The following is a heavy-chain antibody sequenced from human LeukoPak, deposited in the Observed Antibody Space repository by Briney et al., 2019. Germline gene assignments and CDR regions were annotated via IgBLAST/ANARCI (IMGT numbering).Heavy chain of an antibody. CDR3: ARLSYYYGSGSVY. D-gene: IGHD3-10*01. J-gene: IGHJ4*02. V-gene: IGHV4-38-2*02. CDR2: IYHSGST. Sequence: SETLSLTCTVSGYSISSGHYWGWIRQPPGKGLEWIGSIYHSGSTYYNPSLKSRVTISVDTSKNQFSLKLSSVTAADTAVYYCARLSYYYGSGSVYWGQGTLVTVSS. CDR1: GYSISSGHY.